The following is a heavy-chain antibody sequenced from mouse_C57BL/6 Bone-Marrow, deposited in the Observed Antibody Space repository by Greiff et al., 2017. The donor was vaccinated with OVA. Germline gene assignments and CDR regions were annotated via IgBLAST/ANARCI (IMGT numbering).Heavy chain of an antibody. J-gene: IGHJ4*01. CDR1: GFNIKNTY. D-gene: IGHD1-1*01. V-gene: IGHV14-3*01. Sequence: VHVKQSVAELVRPGASVKLSCTASGFNIKNTYMHWVTQRPEQGLEWIGRIDPANDNTKYAPKFQGKATMTADTSSNTAYLQLSSLSSEDTAVYCCARGNFGSSFYAMDYWGQGTSVTVSS. CDR3: ARGNFGSSFYAMDY. CDR2: IDPANDNT.